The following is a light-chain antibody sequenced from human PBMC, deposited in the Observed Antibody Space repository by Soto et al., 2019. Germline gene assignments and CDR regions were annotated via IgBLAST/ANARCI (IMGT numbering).Light chain of an antibody. CDR2: GAS. J-gene: IGKJ1*01. V-gene: IGKV3-20*01. CDR3: QQYGSSPRVT. CDR1: QSVSSNY. Sequence: EIVLTQSPGTLSLSTGERATLSCRAIQSVSSNYLAWYQLKPDQAPRLLIYGASNRATGIPDRFSGSGSGTDFTLTISRLEPEDAAVYYCQQYGSSPRVTFGQGTKVDIK.